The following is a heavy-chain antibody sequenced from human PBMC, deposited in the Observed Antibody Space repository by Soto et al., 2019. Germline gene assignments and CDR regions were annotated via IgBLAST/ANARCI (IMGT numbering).Heavy chain of an antibody. Sequence: GSLRLSCAASGFTFSSYSMNWVRQAPGKGLKWVSSISSSGSYIYYADSVKGRFTISRDNAKNSLYLQMNSLRAEDTAVYYCARPLEVRDAFDIWGQGTVVTVSS. CDR3: ARPLEVRDAFDI. J-gene: IGHJ3*02. D-gene: IGHD3-10*01. V-gene: IGHV3-21*01. CDR1: GFTFSSYS. CDR2: ISSSGSYI.